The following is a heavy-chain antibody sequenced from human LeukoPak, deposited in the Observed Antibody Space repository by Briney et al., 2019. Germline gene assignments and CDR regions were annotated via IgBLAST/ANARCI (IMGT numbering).Heavy chain of an antibody. Sequence: PSETLSLTCTVSGGSISSNYWSWIRQPPGKGLEWTGYIYYSGSTNFNPSLKSRVTISVDTSKNQFSLNLSSVTAADTAVYYCARDFNYGAFDYWGQGTLVTVSS. D-gene: IGHD4-11*01. CDR3: ARDFNYGAFDY. J-gene: IGHJ4*02. V-gene: IGHV4-59*12. CDR1: GGSISSNY. CDR2: IYYSGST.